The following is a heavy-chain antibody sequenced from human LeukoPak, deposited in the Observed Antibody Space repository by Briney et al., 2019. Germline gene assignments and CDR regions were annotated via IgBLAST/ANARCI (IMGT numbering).Heavy chain of an antibody. CDR2: ISAYNGNT. CDR1: GYTFTNYG. V-gene: IGHV1-18*01. J-gene: IGHJ6*03. D-gene: IGHD2-8*01. Sequence: GASVKVSCKASGYTFTNYGISWVRQAPGQWLEWMGWISAYNGNTNYVQRLQGRVTMTTDTSTSTAYMELRSLSSDDTAVYYCARMMVGVYSYYYYMDVWGKGTTVTVSS. CDR3: ARMMVGVYSYYYYMDV.